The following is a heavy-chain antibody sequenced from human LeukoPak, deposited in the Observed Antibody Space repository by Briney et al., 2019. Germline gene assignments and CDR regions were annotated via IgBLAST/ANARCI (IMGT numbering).Heavy chain of an antibody. V-gene: IGHV4-59*08. CDR2: IYYSGST. Sequence: SETLSLTCTVSGGSISSYYWSWIRQPPGKGLEWIGYIYYSGSTNYNPSLKSRVTISVGTSKNQFSLKLSSVTAADTAVYYCARHEVVAAAGTSGWFDPWGQGTLVTVSS. D-gene: IGHD6-13*01. CDR1: GGSISSYY. CDR3: ARHEVVAAAGTSGWFDP. J-gene: IGHJ5*02.